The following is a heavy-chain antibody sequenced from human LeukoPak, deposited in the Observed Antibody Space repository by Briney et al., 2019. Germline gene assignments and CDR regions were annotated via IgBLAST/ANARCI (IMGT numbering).Heavy chain of an antibody. Sequence: GGSLRLSCTASGFSPNNFDMTWVRQTPGKGLEYVSSIGSAGHTFYAGSLKGRFFISRDTSKNTVYLQVNSLRGEDTAVYFCAKKFPGVSYYFDFWGQGTLVTVSS. D-gene: IGHD2-8*01. CDR1: GFSPNNFD. CDR3: AKKFPGVSYYFDF. J-gene: IGHJ4*02. CDR2: IGSAGHT. V-gene: IGHV3-23*01.